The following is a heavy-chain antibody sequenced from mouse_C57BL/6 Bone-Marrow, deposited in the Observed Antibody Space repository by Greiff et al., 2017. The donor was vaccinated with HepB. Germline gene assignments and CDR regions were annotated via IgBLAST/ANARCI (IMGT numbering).Heavy chain of an antibody. CDR2: IWTGGGT. J-gene: IGHJ2*01. CDR1: GFSLTSYA. Sequence: VKLVESGPGLVAPSQSLSITCTVSGFSLTSYAISWVRQPPGKGLEWLGVIWTGGGTNYNSALKSRLSISKDNSKSQVFLKMNSLQTDDTARYYCARNSYYYGSSYGYFDYWGQGTTLTVSS. CDR3: ARNSYYYGSSYGYFDY. D-gene: IGHD1-1*01. V-gene: IGHV2-9-1*01.